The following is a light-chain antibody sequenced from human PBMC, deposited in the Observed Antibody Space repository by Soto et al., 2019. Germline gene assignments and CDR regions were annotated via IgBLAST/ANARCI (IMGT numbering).Light chain of an antibody. J-gene: IGKJ1*01. CDR3: QQYNNWPRT. V-gene: IGKV3-15*01. CDR2: GAS. Sequence: EILMTQSPATLSVSPGGRATLSCRASQSVSSYLAWYQQKPGQAPRLLIYGASTRDTGIPARFSGSGSGTEFTLTISSLQSEDFAVYYCQQYNNWPRTFGHGTKVEIK. CDR1: QSVSSY.